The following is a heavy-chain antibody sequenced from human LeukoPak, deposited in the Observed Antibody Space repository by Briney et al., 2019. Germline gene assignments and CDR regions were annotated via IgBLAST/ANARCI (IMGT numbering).Heavy chain of an antibody. CDR1: GYTFTSYA. J-gene: IGHJ4*02. CDR2: ISAYNGNT. V-gene: IGHV1-18*01. CDR3: ARRSSSWVDY. Sequence: GASVKVSCKSSGYTFTSYAMNWVRQAPGQGLEWMGWISAYNGNTNYAQKLQGRVTMTTDTSTSTAYMELRSLRSDDTAVYYCARRSSSWVDYWGQGTLVTVSS. D-gene: IGHD6-13*01.